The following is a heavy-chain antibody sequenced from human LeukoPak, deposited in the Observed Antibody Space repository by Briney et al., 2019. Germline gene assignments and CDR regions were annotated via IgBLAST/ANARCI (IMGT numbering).Heavy chain of an antibody. Sequence: SVKVSCKASGGTFSSYAISWVRQAPGQGLEWMGGIIPIFGTANYAQKFQGRVTITADKSTSTAYMELSSLRSEDTAVYYCARDIAPYCGGDCFSRFDPWGQGTLVTVSS. CDR3: ARDIAPYCGGDCFSRFDP. CDR1: GGTFSSYA. D-gene: IGHD2-21*02. CDR2: IIPIFGTA. V-gene: IGHV1-69*06. J-gene: IGHJ5*02.